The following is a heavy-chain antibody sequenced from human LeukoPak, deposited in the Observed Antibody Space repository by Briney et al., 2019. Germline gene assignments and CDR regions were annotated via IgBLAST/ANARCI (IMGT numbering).Heavy chain of an antibody. Sequence: TGGSLRLSCAGSGFTFSVYWMSWVRQAPGKGLEWVASINQDGSEKYYVDSVKGRFTISRDNAKNSLYLQMKSMRVEDTAVYYCARDPGIALEYWGQGSLVTVSS. D-gene: IGHD6-13*01. CDR1: GFTFSVYW. CDR2: INQDGSEK. V-gene: IGHV3-7*03. CDR3: ARDPGIALEY. J-gene: IGHJ4*02.